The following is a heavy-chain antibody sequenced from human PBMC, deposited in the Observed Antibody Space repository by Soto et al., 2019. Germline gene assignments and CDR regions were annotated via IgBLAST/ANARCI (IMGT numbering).Heavy chain of an antibody. CDR2: ITWNSRVL. D-gene: IGHD3-3*01. Sequence: GGSLRLSCVGTGLNFDDFAMHWVRQAPGKGLEWVSGITWNSRVLAYADSVKGRFTISRDNARNSLYLQMDSLRDEDTALYYCAKGRYDFWSPYYFDSWGQGTLVTSPQ. V-gene: IGHV3-9*01. J-gene: IGHJ4*02. CDR1: GLNFDDFA. CDR3: AKGRYDFWSPYYFDS.